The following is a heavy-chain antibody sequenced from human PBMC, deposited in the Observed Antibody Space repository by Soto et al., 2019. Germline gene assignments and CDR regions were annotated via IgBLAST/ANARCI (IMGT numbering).Heavy chain of an antibody. V-gene: IGHV3-30*18. CDR1: GFTFSSYS. D-gene: IGHD2-8*02. CDR3: AKIYGSTPGGYYGMDV. Sequence: QVQLVESGGGVVQPGRSLRLSCAASGFTFSSYSMHWVRQAPGKGLEWVAVTSYDGSNKYYADSVKGRFTISRDNSKNTLYLQMNSLRGEDTAVYYCAKIYGSTPGGYYGMDVWGQGTTVTVSS. CDR2: TSYDGSNK. J-gene: IGHJ6*02.